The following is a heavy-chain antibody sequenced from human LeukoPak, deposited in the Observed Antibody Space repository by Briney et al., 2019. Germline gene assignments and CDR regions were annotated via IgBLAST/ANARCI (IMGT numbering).Heavy chain of an antibody. CDR3: ARGRVAVTADYYFDY. Sequence: SVKVSCKASGGTFSSYAISWVRQAPGQGLEWMGGIIPIFGTANYAQKFQGRVTITTDESTSTAYMELSSLRSEDTAVYYCARGRVAVTADYYFDYWGQGTLVTVSS. V-gene: IGHV1-69*05. CDR2: IIPIFGTA. CDR1: GGTFSSYA. J-gene: IGHJ4*02. D-gene: IGHD2-21*02.